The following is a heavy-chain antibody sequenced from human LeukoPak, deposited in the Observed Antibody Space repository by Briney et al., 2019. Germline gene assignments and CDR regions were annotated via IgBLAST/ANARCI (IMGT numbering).Heavy chain of an antibody. CDR3: ARDRRYYYGSGSYLGISHYFDY. CDR1: GFTFSSYS. V-gene: IGHV3-48*01. J-gene: IGHJ4*02. Sequence: PGGSLRLSCAASGFTFSSYSMNWVRQAPGKGLEWVSYITFSSSIIYYADSVKGRFTISRDNAKNSLYLQMNSLRAEDTAVYYCARDRRYYYGSGSYLGISHYFDYWGQGTLVTVSS. D-gene: IGHD3-10*01. CDR2: ITFSSSII.